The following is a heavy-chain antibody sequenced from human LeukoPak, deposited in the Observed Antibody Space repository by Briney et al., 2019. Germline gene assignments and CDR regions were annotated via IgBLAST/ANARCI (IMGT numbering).Heavy chain of an antibody. D-gene: IGHD1-1*01. CDR3: ARAPGYGAAYYFDY. Sequence: PGGSLRLSCAAAGFTFSKFAMHWVRQAPGKGLEWVAVVSYDGSYKYYADSVNDRFTISRDNSKNTLYMQMNSLRAEDTAVYYCARAPGYGAAYYFDYWGQGTLVTVSS. CDR1: GFTFSKFA. V-gene: IGHV3-30*04. CDR2: VSYDGSYK. J-gene: IGHJ4*02.